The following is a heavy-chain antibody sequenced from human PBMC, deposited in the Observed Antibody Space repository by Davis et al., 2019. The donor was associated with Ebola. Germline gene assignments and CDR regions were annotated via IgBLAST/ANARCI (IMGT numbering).Heavy chain of an antibody. Sequence: ASVQVSCKASGYTFTDYYLHWVRQAPGQGLEWMGWINPNSGGTHYAQKFEDWVSMTRDTSNNTAYMELTTLKSDDPAVYYCARGRKTQGPVNHYYMDVWGKGTTVIV. CDR3: ARGRKTQGPVNHYYMDV. J-gene: IGHJ6*03. CDR2: INPNSGGT. V-gene: IGHV1-2*04. CDR1: GYTFTDYY. D-gene: IGHD4-11*01.